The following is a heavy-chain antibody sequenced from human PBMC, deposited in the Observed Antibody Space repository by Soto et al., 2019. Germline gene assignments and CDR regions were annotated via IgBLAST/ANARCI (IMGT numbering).Heavy chain of an antibody. J-gene: IGHJ5*02. D-gene: IGHD3-10*01. CDR1: GVSLSNSGVC. Sequence: QITLKESGPTLVKPTQPLTLTCTFSGVSLSNSGVCVGWIRQPPGKALEWLALIYWNDDKRYSPSLTSTRTITQDTSKNQLVVTLTNRDPADSATYSCAHKGLRLWFGESDRRHCFDLWGQGPLLTVAS. CDR3: AHKGLRLWFGESDRRHCFDL. CDR2: IYWNDDK. V-gene: IGHV2-5*01.